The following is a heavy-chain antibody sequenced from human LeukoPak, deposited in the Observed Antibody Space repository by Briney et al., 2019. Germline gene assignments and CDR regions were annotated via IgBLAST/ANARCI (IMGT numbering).Heavy chain of an antibody. D-gene: IGHD6-19*01. CDR2: MNPNSGNT. CDR3: ARGLAVAEFPYYFDY. Sequence: KPGESLKISCKGSGYSFTSYDINWVRQATGQGLEWMGWMNPNSGNTGYAQKFQGRVTMTRNTSISTAYMELSSLRSEDTAVYYCARGLAVAEFPYYFDYWGQGTLVTVSS. V-gene: IGHV1-8*01. J-gene: IGHJ4*02. CDR1: GYSFTSYD.